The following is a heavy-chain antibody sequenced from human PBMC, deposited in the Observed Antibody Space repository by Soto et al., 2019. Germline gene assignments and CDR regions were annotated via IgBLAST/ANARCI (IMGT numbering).Heavy chain of an antibody. Sequence: PSETLSLTCAVSGGTISNSNWWSWVRQPPGKGLEWIAEIYHSGSTNYNPSLKSRVTISVDTSKNQFSLKLSSVTAADTAVYYCARKSYTSTWYVPWFDPWGQGTMVTVSS. D-gene: IGHD2-2*01. CDR2: IYHSGST. CDR1: GGTISNSNW. V-gene: IGHV4-4*02. CDR3: ARKSYTSTWYVPWFDP. J-gene: IGHJ5*02.